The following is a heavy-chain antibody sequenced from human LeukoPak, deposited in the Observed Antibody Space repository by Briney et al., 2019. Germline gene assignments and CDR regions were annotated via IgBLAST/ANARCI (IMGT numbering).Heavy chain of an antibody. CDR2: INPNSGGT. CDR3: ARDATTVINYGMDV. Sequence: ASVKVSCKASGYTFTGYYMHWVRQAPGQGLEWMGWINPNSGGTNYAQKFQGRVTMTRDTSISTAYMELSRLRSDDTAVYYCARDATTVINYGMDVWGQGTTVTVSS. J-gene: IGHJ6*02. V-gene: IGHV1-2*02. CDR1: GYTFTGYY. D-gene: IGHD4-17*01.